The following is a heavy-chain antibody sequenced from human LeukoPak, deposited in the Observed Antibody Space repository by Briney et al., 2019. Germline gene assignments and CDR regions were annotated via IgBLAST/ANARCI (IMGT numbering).Heavy chain of an antibody. V-gene: IGHV3-7*01. D-gene: IGHD3-9*01. Sequence: PGGSLRLSCAASGFTFSSYAMSWVRQAPGKGLEWVANIKQDGSEKYYVDSVKGRFTISRDNAKNSLYLQMNSLRAEDTAVYYCASELRYFDWLLSYFDYWGQGTLVTVSS. J-gene: IGHJ4*02. CDR3: ASELRYFDWLLSYFDY. CDR2: IKQDGSEK. CDR1: GFTFSSYA.